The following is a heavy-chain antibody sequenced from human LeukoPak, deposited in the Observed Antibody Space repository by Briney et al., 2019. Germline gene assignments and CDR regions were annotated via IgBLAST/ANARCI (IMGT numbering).Heavy chain of an antibody. V-gene: IGHV1-69*01. Sequence: ASVKVSCKASGGTFSSYAISWVRQAPGQGLEWMGGIIPIFGTANYAQKFQGRVTITADEFTSTAYMELSSLRSEDTAVYYCARDRPPGGIAAAGNYYYYGMDVWGQGTTVTVSS. D-gene: IGHD6-25*01. CDR1: GGTFSSYA. CDR2: IIPIFGTA. CDR3: ARDRPPGGIAAAGNYYYYGMDV. J-gene: IGHJ6*02.